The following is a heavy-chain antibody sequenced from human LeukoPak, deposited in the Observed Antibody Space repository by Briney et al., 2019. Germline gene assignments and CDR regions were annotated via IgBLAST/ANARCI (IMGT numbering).Heavy chain of an antibody. Sequence: GGSLRLSCAASGFTFNSYNMNWVRQAPGKGLEWVSYISSSSSTIYYADSVKGRFTISRDSAKTSLFLQMNSLRDEDTAVYYCARVYSSSSGRVAFDSWGLGTLVTVFS. CDR2: ISSSSSTI. CDR1: GFTFNSYN. CDR3: ARVYSSSSGRVAFDS. J-gene: IGHJ3*02. D-gene: IGHD6-6*01. V-gene: IGHV3-48*02.